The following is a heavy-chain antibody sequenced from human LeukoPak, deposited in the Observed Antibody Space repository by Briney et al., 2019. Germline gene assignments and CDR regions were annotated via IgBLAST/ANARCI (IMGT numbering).Heavy chain of an antibody. V-gene: IGHV1-24*01. Sequence: ASVKVSCKVSGYTLTELSMHWVRQAPGKGLEWMGGFDPEDGETIYAQKFQGRVTMTRNTSISTAYMELSSLRSEDTAVYYCAREGSSWYWDGYWGXXXLXTVSS. CDR1: GYTLTELS. CDR2: FDPEDGET. D-gene: IGHD6-13*01. CDR3: AREGSSWYWDGY. J-gene: IGHJ4*01.